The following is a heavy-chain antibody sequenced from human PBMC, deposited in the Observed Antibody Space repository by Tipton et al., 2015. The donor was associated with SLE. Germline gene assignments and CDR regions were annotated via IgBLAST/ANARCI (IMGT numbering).Heavy chain of an antibody. V-gene: IGHV6-1*01. CDR2: TYYRSKWYN. CDR1: GDSVSSNSAA. Sequence: LRLSCAISGDSVSSNSAAWNWIRQSPSRGLEWLGRTYYRSKWYNDYAVSVKSRITINPDTSKNQFSLQLNSVTPEDTAVYYCARGGYSSGWSGLDAFDIWSQGTMVTVSS. D-gene: IGHD6-19*01. CDR3: ARGGYSSGWSGLDAFDI. J-gene: IGHJ3*02.